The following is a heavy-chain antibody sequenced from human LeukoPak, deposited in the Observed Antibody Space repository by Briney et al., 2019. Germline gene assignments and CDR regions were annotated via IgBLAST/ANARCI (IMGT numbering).Heavy chain of an antibody. J-gene: IGHJ3*02. CDR1: GFTVSSSF. V-gene: IGHV3-66*01. CDR3: ARALPSPLYSGSYADAFDI. Sequence: PGGSLRLSCAASGFTVSSSFMSWVRQAPGKGLEWVSLISNDVATYYADSVKGRFTVSRDSSKNTLSLQVNSLRGEDTAVYYCARALPSPLYSGSYADAFDIWGQGTMVTVSS. CDR2: ISNDVAT. D-gene: IGHD1-26*01.